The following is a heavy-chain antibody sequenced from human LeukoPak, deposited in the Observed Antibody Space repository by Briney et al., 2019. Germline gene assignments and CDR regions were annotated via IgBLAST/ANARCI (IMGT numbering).Heavy chain of an antibody. CDR3: ARESQHIAAAGTRHLYYFDY. V-gene: IGHV3-11*01. CDR1: GFTFSDYY. Sequence: SGGSLRLSCAASGFTFSDYYMSWIRQAPGKGLEWVSYTSSSGSTIYYADSVKGRFTISRDNAKNSLYLQMNSLRAEDTAVYYCARESQHIAAAGTRHLYYFDYWGQGTLVTVSS. D-gene: IGHD6-13*01. CDR2: TSSSGSTI. J-gene: IGHJ4*02.